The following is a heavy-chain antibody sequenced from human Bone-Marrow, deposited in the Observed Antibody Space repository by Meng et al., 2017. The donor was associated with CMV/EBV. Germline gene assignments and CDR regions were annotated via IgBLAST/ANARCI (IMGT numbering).Heavy chain of an antibody. J-gene: IGHJ4*02. Sequence: ASVKVSCKASGYTFTHYYMHWVRQAPGQGLEWMGWINPNSGGTNYAQKFQGRVTMTRDTSISTAYMELSRLRSDYTDVYYCAREGAYCGGDCYQGLDYWGQGTLVTVSS. V-gene: IGHV1-2*02. CDR2: INPNSGGT. D-gene: IGHD2-21*01. CDR1: GYTFTHYY. CDR3: AREGAYCGGDCYQGLDY.